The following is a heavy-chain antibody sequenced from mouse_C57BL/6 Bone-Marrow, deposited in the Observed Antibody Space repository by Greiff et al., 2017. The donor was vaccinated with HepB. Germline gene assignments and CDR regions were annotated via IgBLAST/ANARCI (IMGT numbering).Heavy chain of an antibody. CDR3: ASTPITTVVYFDY. CDR1: GFTFSSYA. Sequence: VKLMESWGGLVKPGGSLKLSCAASGFTFSSYAMSWVRQTPEKRLEWVATISDGGSYTYYPDNVKGRFTISRDNAKNNLYLQMSHLKSEDTAMYYCASTPITTVVYFDYWGQGTTLTVSS. D-gene: IGHD1-1*01. CDR2: ISDGGSYT. J-gene: IGHJ2*01. V-gene: IGHV5-4*03.